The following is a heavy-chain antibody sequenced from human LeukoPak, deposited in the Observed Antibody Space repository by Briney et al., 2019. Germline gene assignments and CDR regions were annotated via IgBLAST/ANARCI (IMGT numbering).Heavy chain of an antibody. CDR3: AKVAGSSGWYGGNASDI. Sequence: PGGSLRLSCAASEFTFSNYAMSWVRQTPGKGLEWVSAISGGGDSTYYADSVNGRFTISRDNSKNTLYLQMNSLRGEDTALYYCAKVAGSSGWYGGNASDIWGQGTMVTVSS. D-gene: IGHD6-19*01. CDR1: EFTFSNYA. CDR2: ISGGGDST. J-gene: IGHJ3*02. V-gene: IGHV3-23*01.